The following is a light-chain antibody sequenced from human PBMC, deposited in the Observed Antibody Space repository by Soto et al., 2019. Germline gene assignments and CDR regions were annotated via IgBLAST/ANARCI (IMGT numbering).Light chain of an antibody. CDR2: EVS. V-gene: IGLV2-14*01. J-gene: IGLJ2*01. CDR1: SSDAGGYNY. CDR3: SSYTSSSTYVV. Sequence: QSALTQPASVSGSPGQSITISCTGTSSDAGGYNYVSWYQQHPGKAPKLMIYEVSNRPSGVSNRFSGSKSGNTASLTISGLQSDDEADYYCSSYTSSSTYVVFGGGTKLTVL.